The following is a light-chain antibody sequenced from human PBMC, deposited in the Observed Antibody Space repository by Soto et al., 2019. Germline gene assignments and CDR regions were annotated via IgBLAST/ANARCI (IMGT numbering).Light chain of an antibody. CDR2: DGS. CDR3: QQRSNWPLT. J-gene: IGKJ4*01. CDR1: QRVSSY. V-gene: IGKV3-11*01. Sequence: IVLTQSPATLSLSPGERATLSCRASQRVSSYLAWYQQRPGQAPRLLIYDGSSRATGIPARFSGSGFGTDFTLTIASLEPEEFAVYYCQQRSNWPLTFGGGTKGEIK.